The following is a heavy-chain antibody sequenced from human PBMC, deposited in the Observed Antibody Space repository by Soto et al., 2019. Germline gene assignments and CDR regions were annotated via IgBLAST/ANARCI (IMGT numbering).Heavy chain of an antibody. D-gene: IGHD2-21*02. V-gene: IGHV3-30*18. J-gene: IGHJ2*01. CDR2: ISSDGSNY. Sequence: QVQLVESGGGVVQPGRSQRLSCAASGFTFSACAMHWVRQSPGKGLEWVAVISSDGSNYYYEDSVKGRFTISRDNSKNTLYLQMDSLRAEDTAVYYCAQEVGPAMTAITNWHFDLWGRGTLVTVSS. CDR3: AQEVGPAMTAITNWHFDL. CDR1: GFTFSACA.